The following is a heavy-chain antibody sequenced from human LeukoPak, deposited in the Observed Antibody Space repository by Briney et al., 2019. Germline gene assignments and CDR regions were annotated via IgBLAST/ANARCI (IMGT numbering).Heavy chain of an antibody. CDR2: ISSSSTYI. CDR1: GFKYNSYS. D-gene: IGHD2-15*01. Sequence: PGGSLRLSCAASGFKYNSYSMHGVRQAPGKGLEWVSSISSSSTYIHYADSVKGRFTISIDNGKRSLYLQMNSLRAEDTAVYYCARDPPYCSGDNCYFDSWGQGTLVTVSS. J-gene: IGHJ4*02. V-gene: IGHV3-21*01. CDR3: ARDPPYCSGDNCYFDS.